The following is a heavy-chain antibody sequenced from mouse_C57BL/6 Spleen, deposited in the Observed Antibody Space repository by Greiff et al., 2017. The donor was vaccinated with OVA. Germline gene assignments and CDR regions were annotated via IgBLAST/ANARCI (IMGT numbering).Heavy chain of an antibody. CDR1: GFTFTDYY. CDR2: IRNKANGYTT. Sequence: DVMLVESGGGLVQPGGSLSLSCAASGFTFTDYYMSWVRQPPGKALEWLGFIRNKANGYTTEYSASVKGRFTISRDNSQSILYLQMNALRAEDSATYYCARSHFHYGSSYAMDYWGQGTSVTVSS. D-gene: IGHD1-1*01. V-gene: IGHV7-3*01. J-gene: IGHJ4*01. CDR3: ARSHFHYGSSYAMDY.